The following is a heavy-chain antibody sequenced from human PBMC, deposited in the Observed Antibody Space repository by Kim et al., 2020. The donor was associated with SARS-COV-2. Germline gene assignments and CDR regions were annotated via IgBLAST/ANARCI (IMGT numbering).Heavy chain of an antibody. Sequence: SETLSLTCTVSGGSISSSSYFWAWIRQPPGKGLEWIGSIYYSGSTYYNPSLKSRVTISSDTSKNQFSLKLSSVTAADTAVYYCARRQVVIPEHYYYGMDVWGQGTTVTVFS. CDR2: IYYSGST. V-gene: IGHV4-39*01. CDR3: ARRQVVIPEHYYYGMDV. J-gene: IGHJ6*02. D-gene: IGHD2-21*01. CDR1: GGSISSSSYF.